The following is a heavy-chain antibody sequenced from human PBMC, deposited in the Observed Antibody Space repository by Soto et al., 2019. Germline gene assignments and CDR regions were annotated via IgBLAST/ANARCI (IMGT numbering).Heavy chain of an antibody. Sequence: QVQLVQSGAEVKKPGSSVKVSCKASGGTFSSYAISWVRQAPGQGLEWMGGIIPIFGTANYAQKFQGRVRITADESTSTAYMELSSLRAEDTAVYYCARDSRGITIFGVVQYGMDVWGQGTTVTVSS. J-gene: IGHJ6*02. D-gene: IGHD3-3*01. CDR2: IIPIFGTA. CDR1: GGTFSSYA. V-gene: IGHV1-69*01. CDR3: ARDSRGITIFGVVQYGMDV.